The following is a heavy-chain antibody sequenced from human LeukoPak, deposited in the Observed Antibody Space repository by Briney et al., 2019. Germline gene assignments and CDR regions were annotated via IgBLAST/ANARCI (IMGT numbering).Heavy chain of an antibody. J-gene: IGHJ4*02. V-gene: IGHV3-23*01. Sequence: GGSLRLSCAASGFNFNIYAMSWVRQAPGKGLEWVSPISSNSVYTYYGDSVKGRFTVSRDNSKNTLYLQMNSLRAEDTAIYYCAKDRPNYYESNGHYYRQNGDYWGQGTLVTVSS. CDR3: AKDRPNYYESNGHYYRQNGDY. CDR2: ISSNSVYT. CDR1: GFNFNIYA. D-gene: IGHD3-22*01.